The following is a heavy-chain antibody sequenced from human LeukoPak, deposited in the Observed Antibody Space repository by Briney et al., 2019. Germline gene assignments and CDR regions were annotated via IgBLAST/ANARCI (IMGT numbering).Heavy chain of an antibody. CDR1: GFTFSSYA. V-gene: IGHV3-23*01. Sequence: GGSLRLSCAASGFTFSSYAMSWVRQAPGKGLAWVSAISDSGGGTYYADSVKGRFTISRDTSKNTLDLQMNSLRAEDAALYYCARYCSGTCYSGFEYWGQGTLVTVSS. CDR3: ARYCSGTCYSGFEY. D-gene: IGHD2-2*01. CDR2: ISDSGGGT. J-gene: IGHJ4*02.